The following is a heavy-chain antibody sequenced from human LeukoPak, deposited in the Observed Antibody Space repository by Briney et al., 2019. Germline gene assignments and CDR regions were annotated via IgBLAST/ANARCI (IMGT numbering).Heavy chain of an antibody. Sequence: ASVKVSCKTSGGTFSNYPIAWVRQAPGQGPEWMGGIIPIFGTANYAQKFQGRVTITADTSTSTAYMELSSLRSDDTAVYYCARESLPSGGNGLDALNIWGQGTVVTVSS. CDR3: ARESLPSGGNGLDALNI. D-gene: IGHD4-23*01. V-gene: IGHV1-69*06. CDR2: IIPIFGTA. CDR1: GGTFSNYP. J-gene: IGHJ3*02.